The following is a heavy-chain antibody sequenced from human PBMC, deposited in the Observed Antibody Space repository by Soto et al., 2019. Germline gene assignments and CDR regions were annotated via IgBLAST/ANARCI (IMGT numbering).Heavy chain of an antibody. J-gene: IGHJ4*02. D-gene: IGHD6-13*01. CDR1: GYTFTGYY. V-gene: IGHV1-2*02. CDR3: ARVXSSSWYHYPVVRYYFDY. Sequence: ASVKVSCKASGYTFTGYYMHWVRQAPGQGLEWMGWINPNSGGTNYAQKFQGRVTMTRDTSISTAYMELSRLRSDDTAVYYCARVXSSSWYHYPVVRYYFDYWGQGTLVTVSS. CDR2: INPNSGGT.